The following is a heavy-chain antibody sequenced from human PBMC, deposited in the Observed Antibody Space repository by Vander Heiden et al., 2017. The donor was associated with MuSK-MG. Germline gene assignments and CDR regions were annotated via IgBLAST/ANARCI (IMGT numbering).Heavy chain of an antibody. D-gene: IGHD1-26*01. CDR1: GYSFTGYW. Sequence: EVQLVQSGAEVKKPGESLRISCKGSGYSFTGYWSSWVRQMPGKGLEWMGRIDHSDSYTNYSPSFQGHVTISADKSISTAYLQWSSLKASDTAMYYCARPVSGSYYGDAFDIWGQGTMVTVSS. J-gene: IGHJ3*02. V-gene: IGHV5-10-1*03. CDR2: IDHSDSYT. CDR3: ARPVSGSYYGDAFDI.